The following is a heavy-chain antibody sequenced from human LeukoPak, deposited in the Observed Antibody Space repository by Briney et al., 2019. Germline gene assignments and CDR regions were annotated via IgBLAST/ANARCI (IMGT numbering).Heavy chain of an antibody. J-gene: IGHJ5*02. Sequence: GGSLRLSCAASGFTFSSYAMSWVRQAPGKGLEWVAVISYDGSNKYYADSVKGRFTISRDNSKNTLYLQMNSLRAEDTAVYYCAPNPPSFDPWGQGTLVTVSS. CDR3: APNPPSFDP. V-gene: IGHV3-30-3*01. CDR1: GFTFSSYA. CDR2: ISYDGSNK.